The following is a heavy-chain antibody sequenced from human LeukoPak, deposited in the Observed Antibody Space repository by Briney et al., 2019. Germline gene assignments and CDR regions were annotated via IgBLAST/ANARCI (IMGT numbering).Heavy chain of an antibody. CDR2: ISGSGGST. CDR1: GFTFSSYA. V-gene: IGHV3-23*01. J-gene: IGHJ4*02. D-gene: IGHD6-19*01. Sequence: AGGSLRLSCAASGFTFSSYAMSWVRQAPGKGLEWVSAISGSGGSTYYADSVKGRFTISRDNSKNTLYLQMNSLRAEDTAVYYCAKGYSSGWYFIDYWGQGTLVTVSS. CDR3: AKGYSSGWYFIDY.